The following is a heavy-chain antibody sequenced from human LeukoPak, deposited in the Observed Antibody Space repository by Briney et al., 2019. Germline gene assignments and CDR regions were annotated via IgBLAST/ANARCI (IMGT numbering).Heavy chain of an antibody. CDR2: INPNSGGT. CDR3: ARVEKEYYDSSGYYYGYFQH. V-gene: IGHV1-2*02. D-gene: IGHD3-22*01. Sequence: ASVKVSCKASGYTFTGYYMHWVRQAPGQGLEWMGWINPNSGGTNYAQKFQGRVTMTRDTSISTACMELSRLRSDDTAVYYCARVEKEYYDSSGYYYGYFQHWGQGTLVTVSS. CDR1: GYTFTGYY. J-gene: IGHJ1*01.